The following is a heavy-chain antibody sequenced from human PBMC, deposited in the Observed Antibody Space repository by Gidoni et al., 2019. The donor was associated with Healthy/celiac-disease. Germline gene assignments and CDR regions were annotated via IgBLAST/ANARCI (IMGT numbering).Heavy chain of an antibody. J-gene: IGHJ5*02. D-gene: IGHD6-6*01. V-gene: IGHV4-39*01. CDR1: GGSISSSSYY. CDR2: IYYSGST. CDR3: ARHPPLYSSSSVIDP. Sequence: QLQLQESGPGLAKPSETLSLTCTVPGGSISSSSYYWGWIRQPPGKGLEWIGSIYYSGSTYYNPSLKSRVTISVDTSKNQFSLKLSSVTAADTAVYYCARHPPLYSSSSVIDPWGQGTLVTVSS.